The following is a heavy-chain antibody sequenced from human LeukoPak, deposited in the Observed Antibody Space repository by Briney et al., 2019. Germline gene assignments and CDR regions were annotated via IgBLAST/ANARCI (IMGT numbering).Heavy chain of an antibody. Sequence: PGGSLRLSCAVSGFTVSNNYMSWVRQAPGKGLEWVAVIYSTGGIHYADSVKGRFTISRDSSKNTLFLQMSNLRAEDTAVYYCARFYFDSSGQNSRACWGQGTQVTVSA. CDR3: ARFYFDSSGQNSRAC. CDR2: IYSTGGI. V-gene: IGHV3-66*01. D-gene: IGHD3-22*01. J-gene: IGHJ4*02. CDR1: GFTVSNNY.